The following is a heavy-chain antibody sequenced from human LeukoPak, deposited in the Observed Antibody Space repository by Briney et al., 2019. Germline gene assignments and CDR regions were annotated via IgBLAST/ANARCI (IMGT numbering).Heavy chain of an antibody. J-gene: IGHJ4*02. D-gene: IGHD3-10*01. CDR1: GYTFTSYA. CDR2: INAGNGNT. CDR3: ARERLWLRALDY. Sequence: ASVKVSCKASGYTFTSYAMHWVRQAPGQRLEWMGWINAGNGNTKYSQEFQGRVTITRDTSASTAYMGLSSLRSEDMAVYYCARERLWLRALDYWGQGTLVTVSS. V-gene: IGHV1-3*03.